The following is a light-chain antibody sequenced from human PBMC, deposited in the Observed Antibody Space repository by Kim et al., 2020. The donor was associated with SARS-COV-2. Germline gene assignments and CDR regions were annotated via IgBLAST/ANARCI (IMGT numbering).Light chain of an antibody. CDR2: DVS. J-gene: IGLJ2*01. Sequence: GQSITISCTGTSSDVGGYNYVSWYQQHPGKAPKLMIYDVSNRPSGVSNRFSGSKSGNTASLIISGLQAEDEADFYCSSYTSSTTVVFGGGTQLTVL. V-gene: IGLV2-14*03. CDR1: SSDVGGYNY. CDR3: SSYTSSTTVV.